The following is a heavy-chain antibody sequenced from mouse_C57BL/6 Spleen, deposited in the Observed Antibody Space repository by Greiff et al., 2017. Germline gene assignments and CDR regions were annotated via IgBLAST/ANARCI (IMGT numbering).Heavy chain of an antibody. D-gene: IGHD2-4*01. V-gene: IGHV5-17*01. CDR3: ARKDYDGLYYYAMDY. Sequence: EVQLKESGGGLVKPGGSLKLSCAASGFTFSDYGMHWVRQAPEKGLEWVAYISSGSSTIYYADTVKGRFTISRDNAKNTLFLQMTSLRSEDTAMYYCARKDYDGLYYYAMDYWGQGTSVTVSS. CDR2: ISSGSSTI. CDR1: GFTFSDYG. J-gene: IGHJ4*01.